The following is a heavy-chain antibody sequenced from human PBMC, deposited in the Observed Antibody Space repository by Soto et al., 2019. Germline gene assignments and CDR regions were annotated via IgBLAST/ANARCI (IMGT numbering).Heavy chain of an antibody. Sequence: ASVKVCCKASGYTFTSYGISWVRQAPGQGLEWMGWISAYNGNTNYAQKLQGRVTMTTDTSTSTAYMELRSLRSDDTAVYYCARDGKYSSGWYYFDYWGQGTLVTVSS. D-gene: IGHD6-19*01. CDR2: ISAYNGNT. V-gene: IGHV1-18*01. CDR1: GYTFTSYG. CDR3: ARDGKYSSGWYYFDY. J-gene: IGHJ4*02.